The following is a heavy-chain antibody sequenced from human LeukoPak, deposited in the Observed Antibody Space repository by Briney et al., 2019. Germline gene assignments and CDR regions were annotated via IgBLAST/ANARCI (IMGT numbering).Heavy chain of an antibody. D-gene: IGHD1-26*01. Sequence: SGSYAGEPTQTLTLTCTFSGFSLSSSGMCVNWIRQPPGKALEWLARIDWDDDEYYSTSLKTRLTISKDTSKNQVVLTMTNMDPVDTATYYCARIRIGNYGMDVWGQGTTVTVSS. CDR3: ARIRIGNYGMDV. CDR1: GFSLSSSGMC. V-gene: IGHV2-70*11. CDR2: IDWDDDE. J-gene: IGHJ6*02.